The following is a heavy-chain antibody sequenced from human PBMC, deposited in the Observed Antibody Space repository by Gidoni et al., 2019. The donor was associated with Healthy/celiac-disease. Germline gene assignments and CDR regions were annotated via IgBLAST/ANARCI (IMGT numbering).Heavy chain of an antibody. CDR2: ISYDGSNK. J-gene: IGHJ6*02. Sequence: QVQLGEAGGGVVQPGGSLRLSCAAPGFPFSSYGMHWVRQAPGKGLEWVAVISYDGSNKYYADSVKGRFTISRDNSKNTLYLQMNSLRAEDTAVYYCAKDREYYYGMDVWGQGTTVTVSS. CDR3: AKDREYYYGMDV. CDR1: GFPFSSYG. V-gene: IGHV3-30*18.